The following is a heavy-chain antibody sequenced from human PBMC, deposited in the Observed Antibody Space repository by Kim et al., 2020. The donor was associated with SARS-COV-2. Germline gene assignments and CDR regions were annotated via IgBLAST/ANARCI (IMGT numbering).Heavy chain of an antibody. V-gene: IGHV3-30*04. J-gene: IGHJ4*02. Sequence: GGSLRLSCAASGFTFSSYAMHWVRQAPGKGLEWVAVISYDRSNKFYGDSVKGRFTISRDNSKNTLSLQMNSLRAEDTAVYYCASAGGYSSIWQFDYWGQGTLVTVSS. CDR1: GFTFSSYA. CDR3: ASAGGYSSIWQFDY. CDR2: ISYDRSNK. D-gene: IGHD6-13*01.